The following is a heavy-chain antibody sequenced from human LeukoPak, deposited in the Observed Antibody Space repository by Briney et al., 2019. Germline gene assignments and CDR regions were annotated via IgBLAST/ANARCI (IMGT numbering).Heavy chain of an antibody. Sequence: SETLSLTCSVSNYSLKRGYYWGWIRQPPGKGLEWIGNIYHTGYSYSNPSLKSRVSLSVDTSKNQFSLRLSSVTAADTAVYYCARERWGLVVPAATYYYYYMDVWGKGTTVTVSS. V-gene: IGHV4-38-2*02. CDR2: IYHTGYS. J-gene: IGHJ6*03. CDR3: ARERWGLVVPAATYYYYYMDV. D-gene: IGHD2-2*01. CDR1: NYSLKRGYY.